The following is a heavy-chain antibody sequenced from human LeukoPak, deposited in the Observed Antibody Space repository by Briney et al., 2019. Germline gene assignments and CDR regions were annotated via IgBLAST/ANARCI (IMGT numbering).Heavy chain of an antibody. Sequence: GRTLRLSSKASGLTFSDYYMSWIRGARGKGLEWVSYISSSGSTIYYADSVKGRFTISRDNAKNSLYLQMNSLRAEDTAVYYCAREVGAPRDYWGHGTLVTVSS. D-gene: IGHD1-26*01. J-gene: IGHJ4*01. CDR3: AREVGAPRDY. V-gene: IGHV3-11*01. CDR1: GLTFSDYY. CDR2: ISSSGSTI.